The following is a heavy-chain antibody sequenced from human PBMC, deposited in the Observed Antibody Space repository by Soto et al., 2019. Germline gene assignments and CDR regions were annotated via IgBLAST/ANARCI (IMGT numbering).Heavy chain of an antibody. Sequence: PGGSLRLSCAASGFIFTNAWMNWVRQAPGKGLEWVGRIKSKTDGGTTDYAAPVKGRFTISRDDSKSIAFLQMNNLETEDTAVYYCTRAPLRCSGGSCYSADAWGQGTLVTVSS. CDR3: TRAPLRCSGGSCYSADA. D-gene: IGHD2-15*01. V-gene: IGHV3-15*01. J-gene: IGHJ5*02. CDR2: IKSKTDGGTT. CDR1: GFIFTNAW.